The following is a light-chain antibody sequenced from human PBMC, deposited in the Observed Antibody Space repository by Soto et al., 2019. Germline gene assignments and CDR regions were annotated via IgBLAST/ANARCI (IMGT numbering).Light chain of an antibody. CDR2: DAS. CDR3: QQRSNWPLT. V-gene: IGKV3-11*01. Sequence: EIVLTQSPATLSLSPGERATLSCRASQSVSSSLAWYQQKPGQAPRLLIYDASNRATGIPARFSGSGSGTDFTLPISSLEPEDFAVYYCQQRSNWPLTFGQGTRLEIK. J-gene: IGKJ5*01. CDR1: QSVSSS.